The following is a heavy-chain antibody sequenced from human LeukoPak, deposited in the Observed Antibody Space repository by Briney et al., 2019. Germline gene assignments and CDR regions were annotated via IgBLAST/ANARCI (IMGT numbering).Heavy chain of an antibody. CDR3: ARTTTVTTSGQDIRGGWCDY. D-gene: IGHD4-17*01. V-gene: IGHV4-38-2*02. CDR2: IYHSGST. CDR1: GYSISSGYY. Sequence: KPSETLSLTCTVSGYSISSGYYWSWIRQPPGKGLEWIGSIYHSGSTYYNPSLKSRVTISVDTSKNQFSLKLSSVTAADTAVYYCARTTTVTTSGQDIRGGWCDYWGQGTLVTVSS. J-gene: IGHJ4*02.